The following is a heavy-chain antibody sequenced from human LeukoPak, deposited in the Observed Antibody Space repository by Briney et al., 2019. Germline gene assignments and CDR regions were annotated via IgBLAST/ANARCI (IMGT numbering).Heavy chain of an antibody. V-gene: IGHV3-30*04. CDR1: GFTFSSYA. CDR3: ASGRILEWLLFDY. CDR2: ISYDGSNK. D-gene: IGHD3-3*01. J-gene: IGHJ4*02. Sequence: PGGSLRLSCAASGFTFSSYAMHWVRQAPGKGLEWVAVISYDGSNKYYADSVKGRFTISRDNSKNTLHLQMNSLRAEDTAVYYCASGRILEWLLFDYWGQGTLVTVSS.